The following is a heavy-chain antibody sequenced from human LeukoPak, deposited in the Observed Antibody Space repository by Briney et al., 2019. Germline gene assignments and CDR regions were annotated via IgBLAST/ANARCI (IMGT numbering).Heavy chain of an antibody. D-gene: IGHD6-19*01. Sequence: GESLRLCCAASEFSFSAYWMTWVRQAPGKGLEWVSTISGSGVSTYYADSVKGRFTISRDNSKNTLYLQMNSLRAEDTAVYYCARGSSGWFDDNWFDPWGQGTLVTVSS. CDR2: ISGSGVST. V-gene: IGHV3-23*01. J-gene: IGHJ5*02. CDR1: EFSFSAYW. CDR3: ARGSSGWFDDNWFDP.